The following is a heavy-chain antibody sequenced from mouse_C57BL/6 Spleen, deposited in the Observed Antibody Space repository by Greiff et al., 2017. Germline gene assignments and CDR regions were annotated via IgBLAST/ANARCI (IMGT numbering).Heavy chain of an antibody. J-gene: IGHJ4*01. CDR2: IGPGSGST. CDR1: GYTFTDYY. D-gene: IGHD1-1*01. CDR3: ARGYGSSHFYAMDY. Sequence: QVQLQQSGAELVKPGASVKISCKASGYTFTDYYINWVKQRPGQGLEWLGKIGPGSGSTYYNEKFKGKATLTADKSSSPAYMQLSSLSSEDSAVYFCARGYGSSHFYAMDYWCQGTSVTVSS. V-gene: IGHV1-77*01.